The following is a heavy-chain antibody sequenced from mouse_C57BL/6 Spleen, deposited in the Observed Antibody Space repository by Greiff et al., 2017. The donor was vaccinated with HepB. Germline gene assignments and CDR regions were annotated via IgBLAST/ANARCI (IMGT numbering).Heavy chain of an antibody. CDR3: ARETPITTVVATGAY. CDR1: GFTFSSYA. Sequence: EVQLVESGGGLVKPGGSLKLSCAASGFTFSSYAMSWVRQTPEKRLEWVATISDGGSYTYYPDNVKGRFTISRDNAKNNLYLQMSHLKSEDTAMYYCARETPITTVVATGAYWGQGTLVTVSA. J-gene: IGHJ3*01. CDR2: ISDGGSYT. D-gene: IGHD1-1*01. V-gene: IGHV5-4*01.